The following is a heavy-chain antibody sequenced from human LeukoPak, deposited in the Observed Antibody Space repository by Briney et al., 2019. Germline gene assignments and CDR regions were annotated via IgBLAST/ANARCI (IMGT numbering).Heavy chain of an antibody. V-gene: IGHV3-43*02. J-gene: IGHJ4*02. CDR3: AKDLGDSSSWYLDY. CDR1: GFTFDDYA. D-gene: IGHD6-13*01. CDR2: ISTDGGTT. Sequence: GGSLRLSCAASGFTFDDYAMHWVRQAPGKGLEWVSVISTDGGTTFYADSVKGRFTISRDNSKNTLYLQMNSLRTEDTAVYSCAKDLGDSSSWYLDYWGRGTLVTVSS.